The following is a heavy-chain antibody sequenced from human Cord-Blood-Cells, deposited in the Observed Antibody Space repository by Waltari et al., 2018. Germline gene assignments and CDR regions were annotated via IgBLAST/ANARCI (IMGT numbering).Heavy chain of an antibody. CDR3: ARGVGATNYYYYYYMDV. CDR1: GGSFSGYY. D-gene: IGHD1-26*01. CDR2: INHSGST. Sequence: QVQLQQWGAGLLKPSETLSLTCAVYGGSFSGYYWSWIRQPPGKGLEWIGEINHSGSTNDNPSLKSRVTISVDTSKNQFSLKLSSVTAADTAVYYCARGVGATNYYYYYYMDVWGKGTTVTVSS. J-gene: IGHJ6*03. V-gene: IGHV4-34*01.